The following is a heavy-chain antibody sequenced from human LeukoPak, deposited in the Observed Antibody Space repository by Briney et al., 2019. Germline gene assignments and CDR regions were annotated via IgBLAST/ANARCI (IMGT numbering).Heavy chain of an antibody. Sequence: SSETLSLTCTVSGGSISSSSYYWGWIRQPPGKGLEWIGTIYYSGSSFYNPSLKSRVTISVDTSKNQFSLKLSSVTAADTAVYYCAKVYGSGTWESYYYYYYGMDVWGQGTTVTVSS. V-gene: IGHV4-39*07. CDR2: IYYSGSS. CDR3: AKVYGSGTWESYYYYYYGMDV. D-gene: IGHD3-10*01. CDR1: GGSISSSSYY. J-gene: IGHJ6*02.